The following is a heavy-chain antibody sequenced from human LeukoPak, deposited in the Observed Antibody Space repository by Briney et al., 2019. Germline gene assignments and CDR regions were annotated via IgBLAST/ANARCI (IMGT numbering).Heavy chain of an antibody. D-gene: IGHD1-26*01. CDR2: MKDDGNEI. CDR1: GFTFKNYR. V-gene: IGHV3-7*01. J-gene: IGHJ4*02. CDR3: ARNRATNDY. Sequence: PGGSLRLSCTASGFTFKNYRMTWVRQAPGKGLEWVASMKDDGNEIQYVDSVKGRFPISRDNAKNSLYLQMNNLRAEDTAVYYCARNRATNDYWGQGTLATVSS.